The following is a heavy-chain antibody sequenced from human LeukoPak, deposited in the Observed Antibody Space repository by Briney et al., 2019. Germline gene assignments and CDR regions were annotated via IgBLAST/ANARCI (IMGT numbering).Heavy chain of an antibody. CDR2: IYYSGTT. Sequence: SETLSLTCPVSGGSISSKSHYWVWIRQPPGKGLARIGSIYYSGTTYYSPSLKSRVTISVDTSKNQFSLKLSSVTAADTAVYYCATPAGPFGDYDNWGQGTLVIVSS. D-gene: IGHD4-17*01. CDR1: GGSISSKSHY. CDR3: ATPAGPFGDYDN. J-gene: IGHJ4*02. V-gene: IGHV4-39*01.